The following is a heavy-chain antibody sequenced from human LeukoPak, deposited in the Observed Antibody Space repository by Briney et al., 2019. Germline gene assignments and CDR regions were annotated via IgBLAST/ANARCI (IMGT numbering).Heavy chain of an antibody. CDR3: AKGVYQFYGSGSYTLDF. Sequence: PGGSLRLSCAASGFTFRLHAMAWVRQAPGKGLELVSALSVSGTGTHYSDSVKGRFTISRDNSKNTLNLQMNRLRAEDTAVYYCAKGVYQFYGSGSYTLDFWGQGTLVTVSS. CDR1: GFTFRLHA. CDR2: LSVSGTGT. J-gene: IGHJ4*02. D-gene: IGHD3-10*01. V-gene: IGHV3-23*01.